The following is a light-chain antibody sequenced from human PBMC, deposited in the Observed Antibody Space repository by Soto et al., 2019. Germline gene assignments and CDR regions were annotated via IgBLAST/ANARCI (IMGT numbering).Light chain of an antibody. J-gene: IGLJ2*01. CDR2: EDS. CDR1: SSDVGSHNL. Sequence: QSALTQPASVSGSPGQSITISCTGTSSDVGSHNLVSWYQQHPGKAPKVMIYEDSKRPSGVSNRFSGSKSGNTASLTISGLQAEDEADYYCCSFAGTSSVLFGGGIKLTVL. V-gene: IGLV2-23*01. CDR3: CSFAGTSSVL.